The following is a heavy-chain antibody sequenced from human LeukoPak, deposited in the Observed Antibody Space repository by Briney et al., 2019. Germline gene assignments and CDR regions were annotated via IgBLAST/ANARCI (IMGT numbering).Heavy chain of an antibody. CDR1: GVSFSSYS. D-gene: IGHD4-11*01. V-gene: IGHV3-21*01. Sequence: GGSLRLSCAASGVSFSSYSMNSVRPGPRKGLEWVSPISSSSGYIYYADSVKGRFTISRDNAKNSLYLQMNSLRAEDTAVYYCASNLRSYSNYVLSYFDYWGQGTLVTVSS. J-gene: IGHJ4*02. CDR2: ISSSSGYI. CDR3: ASNLRSYSNYVLSYFDY.